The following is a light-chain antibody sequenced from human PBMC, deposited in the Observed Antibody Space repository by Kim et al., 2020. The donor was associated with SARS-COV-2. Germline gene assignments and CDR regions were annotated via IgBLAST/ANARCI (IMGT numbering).Light chain of an antibody. J-gene: IGKJ2*01. CDR1: QDISNC. CDR2: DAS. CDR3: QQYDNLPYT. V-gene: IGKV1-33*01. Sequence: DIQMTKSPTSLSASVGDRVTSTCQTSQDISNCLNWYKQKPGKAPKLLIYDASNLETGVPSRFSGSGYGTDFTFTISSLQPEDIATYYCQQYDNLPYTFGQGTKLQI.